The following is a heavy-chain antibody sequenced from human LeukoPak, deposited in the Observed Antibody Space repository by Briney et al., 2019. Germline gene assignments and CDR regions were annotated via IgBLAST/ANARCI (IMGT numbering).Heavy chain of an antibody. CDR3: AKENYDYVWGSYRSGPSWFDP. D-gene: IGHD3-16*02. Sequence: PGGSLRLSCAASGFTFTTYAMSWVRQAPGKGLEWVSAISGSATTTYYADSVKGRFTISRDNSENTLYLQMNSLRAEDTAVYYCAKENYDYVWGSYRSGPSWFDPWGQGTLVTVSS. CDR2: ISGSATTT. CDR1: GFTFTTYA. J-gene: IGHJ5*02. V-gene: IGHV3-23*01.